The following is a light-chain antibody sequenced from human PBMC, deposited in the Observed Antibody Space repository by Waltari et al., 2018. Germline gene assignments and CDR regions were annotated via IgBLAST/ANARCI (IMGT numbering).Light chain of an antibody. Sequence: EIVVTQSPLSLPVTPGEPASISCRSSQSLLDRNGYNLLDWYLQKPGQSPQLLIYFGSNRASGVPDRFSGSVSGRDFTLKISRVEAEDVGVYYCMQALQTPWTFGQGTKVEI. J-gene: IGKJ1*01. CDR3: MQALQTPWT. CDR2: FGS. CDR1: QSLLDRNGYNL. V-gene: IGKV2-28*01.